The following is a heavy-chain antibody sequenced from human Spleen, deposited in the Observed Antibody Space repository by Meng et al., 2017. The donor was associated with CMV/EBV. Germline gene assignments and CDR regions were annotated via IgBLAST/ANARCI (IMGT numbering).Heavy chain of an antibody. CDR3: AGIELGYSRLGSEAFDM. CDR1: GFTFNSYS. J-gene: IGHJ3*02. Sequence: GESLKISCAASGFTFNSYSMTWVRQAPGKGLEWVASVTTSNDYTKYAASVKGRFTISRDNSKNTLYLQMNSLRAEDTAVYYCAGIELGYSRLGSEAFDMWGQGTMVTVSS. D-gene: IGHD3-16*01. V-gene: IGHV3-21*01. CDR2: VTTSNDYT.